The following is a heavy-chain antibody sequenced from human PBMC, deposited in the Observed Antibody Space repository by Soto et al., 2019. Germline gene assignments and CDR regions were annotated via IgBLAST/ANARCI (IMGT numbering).Heavy chain of an antibody. CDR2: ISYDGSNK. CDR3: ATVPYYYDSSGYITDAFDI. V-gene: IGHV3-30-3*01. CDR1: GFTFSSYA. Sequence: GGSLRLSCAASGFTFSSYAMHWVRQAPGKGLEWVAVISYDGSNKYYADSVKGRFTISRDNSKNTLYLQMNSLRAEDTAVYYCATVPYYYDSSGYITDAFDIWGQGTMVTVSS. J-gene: IGHJ3*02. D-gene: IGHD3-22*01.